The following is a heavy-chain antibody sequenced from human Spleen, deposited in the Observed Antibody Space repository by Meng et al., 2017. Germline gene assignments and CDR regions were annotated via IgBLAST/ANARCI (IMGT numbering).Heavy chain of an antibody. CDR1: GGTFRTYA. CDR2: IIPIFGTA. D-gene: IGHD5-18*01. J-gene: IGHJ4*02. Sequence: SWAKKLRSAVNDACTPAGGTFRTYAMGWVRQAPGQVLGWVGGIIPIFGTANYARKFQGRVTITADESTSTAYMEMRSLRSEDTAVYYCARGGYSYGHLGYWGQGTLVIVSS. V-gene: IGHV1-69*01. CDR3: ARGGYSYGHLGY.